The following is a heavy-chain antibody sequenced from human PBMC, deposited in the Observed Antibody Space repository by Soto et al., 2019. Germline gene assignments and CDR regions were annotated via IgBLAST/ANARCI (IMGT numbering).Heavy chain of an antibody. V-gene: IGHV4-31*03. Sequence: SETLSLTCTVSGGSISSGSYFWSWIRQHPGKGLEWIGYIHYSGGTYYNPSLEGRATISVDTSKNQFSLKVSSLTAADTAVYYCARTSPRGSPTLFDYWGQGTVVTVSS. J-gene: IGHJ4*02. CDR3: ARTSPRGSPTLFDY. CDR2: IHYSGGT. CDR1: GGSISSGSYF. D-gene: IGHD3-10*01.